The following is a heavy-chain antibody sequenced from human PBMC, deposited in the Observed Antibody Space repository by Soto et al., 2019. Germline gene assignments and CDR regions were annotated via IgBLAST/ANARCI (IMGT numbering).Heavy chain of an antibody. D-gene: IGHD2-2*01. CDR1: GFTFSSYS. Sequence: PGGSLRLSCAASGFTFSSYSMNWVRQAPGKGLEWVSSISSSSSYIYYADSVKGRFTISRDNAKNSLYLQMNSLRAEDTAVYYCARSHQLPNVNWFDPWGQGTLVTVSS. CDR3: ARSHQLPNVNWFDP. J-gene: IGHJ5*02. CDR2: ISSSSSYI. V-gene: IGHV3-21*01.